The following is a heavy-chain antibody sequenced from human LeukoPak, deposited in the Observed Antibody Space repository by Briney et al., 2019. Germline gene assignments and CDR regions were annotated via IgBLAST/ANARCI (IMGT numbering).Heavy chain of an antibody. CDR2: INSDGSTT. J-gene: IGHJ3*02. CDR3: AREGRKDAFDI. V-gene: IGHV3-74*01. CDR1: GFTFSSHW. Sequence: GGSLRLSCAASGFTFSSHWMHWVRQAPGKGLVWVSRINSDGSTTTYADSVKGRFTISRDNANNTLYLQMSSLRAEDTAVYYCAREGRKDAFDIWGQGTMVTVSS.